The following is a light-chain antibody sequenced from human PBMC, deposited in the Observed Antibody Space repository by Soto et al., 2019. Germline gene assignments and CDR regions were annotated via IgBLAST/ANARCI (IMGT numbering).Light chain of an antibody. CDR2: DVS. Sequence: QSVLTQPASVSESPGQSITISCTGTSSDVGGYNYVSWYQQHPGKAPKLMIYDVSNRPSGVSNRFSGSKSGNTASLTISGLQAEDEADYYCISYTSSSTRVFGTGIKLTVL. J-gene: IGLJ1*01. CDR1: SSDVGGYNY. CDR3: ISYTSSSTRV. V-gene: IGLV2-14*01.